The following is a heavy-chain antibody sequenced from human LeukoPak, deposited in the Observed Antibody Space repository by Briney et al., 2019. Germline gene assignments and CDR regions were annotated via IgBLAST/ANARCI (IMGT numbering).Heavy chain of an antibody. CDR3: ARGVDTAMVPHYMDV. CDR2: MDPNSGNT. J-gene: IGHJ6*03. Sequence: GASVEVSCKASGYTFTSYDINWVRQATGQGLEWMGWMDPNSGNTGYAQKFQGRVTMTRNTSISTAYMELSSLRSEDTAVYYCARGVDTAMVPHYMDVWGKGTTVTVSS. V-gene: IGHV1-8*01. D-gene: IGHD5-18*01. CDR1: GYTFTSYD.